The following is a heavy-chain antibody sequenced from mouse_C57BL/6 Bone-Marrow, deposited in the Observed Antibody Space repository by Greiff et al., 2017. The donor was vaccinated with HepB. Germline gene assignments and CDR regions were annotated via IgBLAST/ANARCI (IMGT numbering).Heavy chain of an antibody. J-gene: IGHJ3*01. D-gene: IGHD2-5*01. Sequence: QVQLKQPGAELVMPGASVKLSCKASGYTFTSYWMHWVKQRPGQGLEWIGEIDPSDSYTNYNQKFKGKSTLTVDKSSSTAYMQLSSLTSEDSAVYYCARYYSNYVSWFAYWGQGTLVTVSA. V-gene: IGHV1-69*01. CDR3: ARYYSNYVSWFAY. CDR1: GYTFTSYW. CDR2: IDPSDSYT.